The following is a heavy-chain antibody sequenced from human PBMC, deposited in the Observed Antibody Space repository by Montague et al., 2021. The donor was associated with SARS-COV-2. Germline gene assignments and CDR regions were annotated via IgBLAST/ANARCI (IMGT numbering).Heavy chain of an antibody. V-gene: IGHV4-39*01. CDR2: VDYSGNT. D-gene: IGHD3-10*01. CDR1: GGPISGSSDY. Sequence: SETLSLTCTVTGGPISGSSDYWGWIRQSPGKGLEWIASVDYSGNTYYSPSLKSRLTISVDTSKNQFSLKLNSVTAADTALYYCARREYSYGSGDWGQGTLVTVSS. J-gene: IGHJ4*02. CDR3: ARREYSYGSGD.